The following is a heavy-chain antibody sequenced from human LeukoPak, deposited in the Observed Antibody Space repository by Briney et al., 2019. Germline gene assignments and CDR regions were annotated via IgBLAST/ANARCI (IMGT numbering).Heavy chain of an antibody. J-gene: IGHJ4*02. D-gene: IGHD6-19*01. CDR2: IYGSGYT. CDR1: GASISGWY. CDR3: ARETSLAGFASGLGFNY. V-gene: IGHV4-59*01. Sequence: PSETLSLTCTVSGASISGWYWSWIRQPPGKGLEWIGYIYGSGYTNYNPSLKSRVTMSIDTSKDHFSLNLTSVTAADTATYYCARETSLAGFASGLGFNYWGQGILVTVSS.